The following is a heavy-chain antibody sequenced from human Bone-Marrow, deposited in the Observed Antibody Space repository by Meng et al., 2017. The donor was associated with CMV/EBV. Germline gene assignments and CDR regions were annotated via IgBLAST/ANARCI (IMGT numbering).Heavy chain of an antibody. CDR1: GYSFTSYW. CDR3: ARNRYDSSGYYSIGGHWYFDL. D-gene: IGHD3-22*01. V-gene: IGHV5-51*01. CDR2: IYPGDSDT. J-gene: IGHJ2*01. Sequence: GESLKISCKGSGYSFTSYWIGWVRQMPGKGLEWMGIIYPGDSDTRYSPSFQGQVTISADKSISTAYLQWSSLKAPDTAMYYCARNRYDSSGYYSIGGHWYFDLWGRGTLVTVSS.